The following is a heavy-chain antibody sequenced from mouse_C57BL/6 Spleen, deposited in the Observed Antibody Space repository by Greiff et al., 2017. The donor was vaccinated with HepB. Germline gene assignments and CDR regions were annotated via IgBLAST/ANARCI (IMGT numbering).Heavy chain of an antibody. CDR1: GFSLTSYG. CDR3: AKDYSNSPYAMDY. J-gene: IGHJ4*01. D-gene: IGHD2-5*01. V-gene: IGHV2-5*01. CDR2: IWRGGST. Sequence: VQRVESGPGLVQPSQSLSITCTVSGFSLTSYGVHWVRQSPGKGLEWLGVIWRGGSTDYNAAFMSRLSITKDNSKSQVFFKMNSLQADDTAIYYCAKDYSNSPYAMDYWGQGTSVTVSS.